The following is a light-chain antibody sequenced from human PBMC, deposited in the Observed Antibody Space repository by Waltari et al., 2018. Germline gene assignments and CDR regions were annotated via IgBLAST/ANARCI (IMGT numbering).Light chain of an antibody. Sequence: QSALTQPASVSGSPGQSITISCSRTNAHIGTYDSLSWFQHHPGEAPKPFLCAVSNRPSGVSSRFSGSKSDNTASLTISGLQPEDEADYCCSSFTATVTPHWVFGGGTKLTVL. CDR1: NAHIGTYDS. CDR3: SSFTATVTPHWV. V-gene: IGLV2-14*01. CDR2: AVS. J-gene: IGLJ3*02.